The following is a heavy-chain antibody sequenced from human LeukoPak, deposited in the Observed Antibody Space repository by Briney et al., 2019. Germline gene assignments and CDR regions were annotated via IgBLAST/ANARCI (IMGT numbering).Heavy chain of an antibody. Sequence: GGSLRLSCAASGFTFDDYGMSWVRQAPGKGLEWVSGINWNGGSTGYADSVKGRFTISRDNAKNSLYLQMNSLRAEDTALYYCARVFNRASSGYYGYWGQGTLVTVSS. J-gene: IGHJ4*02. CDR1: GFTFDDYG. V-gene: IGHV3-20*04. CDR2: INWNGGST. D-gene: IGHD3-22*01. CDR3: ARVFNRASSGYYGY.